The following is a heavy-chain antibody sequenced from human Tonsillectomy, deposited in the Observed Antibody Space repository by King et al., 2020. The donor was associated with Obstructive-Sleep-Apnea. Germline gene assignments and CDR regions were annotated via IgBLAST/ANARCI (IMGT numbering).Heavy chain of an antibody. J-gene: IGHJ6*02. CDR3: ARVYCGCDCYSHYYYYYGKDG. Sequence: VQLVESGGGVVQPGRSLRLSCAASGFTFSSYGMHWVRQAPGKGLEWVAVIWYDGSNKYYADSVKGRFTISRDNSKNTLYLQMNSLRAEDTDVYYCARVYCGCDCYSHYYYYYGKDGWGQGTTVTVSS. V-gene: IGHV3-33*01. CDR2: IWYDGSNK. D-gene: IGHD2-21*02. CDR1: GFTFSSYG.